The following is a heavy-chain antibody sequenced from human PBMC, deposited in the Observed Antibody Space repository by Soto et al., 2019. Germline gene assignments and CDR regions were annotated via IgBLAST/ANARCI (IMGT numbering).Heavy chain of an antibody. CDR3: ARAPYSSGIDY. CDR2: INHSGST. Sequence: SETLSLTCTVSGGSISSYYWSWIRQPPGKGLEWIGEINHSGSTNYNPSLKSRVTISVDTSKNQFSLKLSSVTAADTAVYYCARAPYSSGIDYWGQGTLVTVSS. V-gene: IGHV4-34*01. J-gene: IGHJ4*02. D-gene: IGHD6-19*01. CDR1: GGSISSYY.